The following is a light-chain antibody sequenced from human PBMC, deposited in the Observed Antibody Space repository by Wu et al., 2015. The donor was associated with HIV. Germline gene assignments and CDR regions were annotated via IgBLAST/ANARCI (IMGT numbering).Light chain of an antibody. CDR1: QSVSIN. Sequence: EIVMTQSLATLSVSPGERATLSCRASQSVSINVAWYQQKPGQAPRLLIYGSSTRATGIPGRFSGTMSRTEFTLTINNLQSEDSAVYYCQQYDVWPRTFGQGTKVIIK. V-gene: IGKV3-15*01. CDR2: GSS. J-gene: IGKJ1*01. CDR3: QQYDVWPRT.